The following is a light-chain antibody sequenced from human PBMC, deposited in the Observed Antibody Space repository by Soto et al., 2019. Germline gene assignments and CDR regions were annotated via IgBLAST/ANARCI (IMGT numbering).Light chain of an antibody. Sequence: DIQMTQPPSTLSASVGDRFAITFRASQSITTWLAWYRQKPGKAPNLLIYDASILESGVPPRFSGSGSGTEFTLTISSLQPDDFATYYCQQYGSYWSFGQGTKVDIK. CDR3: QQYGSYWS. J-gene: IGKJ1*01. V-gene: IGKV1-5*01. CDR1: QSITTW. CDR2: DAS.